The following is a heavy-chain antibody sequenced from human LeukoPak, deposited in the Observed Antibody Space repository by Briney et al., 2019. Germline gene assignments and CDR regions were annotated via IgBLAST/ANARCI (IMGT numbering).Heavy chain of an antibody. J-gene: IGHJ5*02. CDR3: ARDGSSSWYLGFNWFDP. CDR2: INPNSGGT. V-gene: IGHV1-2*02. D-gene: IGHD6-13*01. CDR1: GYTFTGYY. Sequence: ASVKVSFKASGYTFTGYYMHWVRQAPGQGLEWLGWINPNSGGTNYAQKFQGRVTMTRDTSISTAYMELSRLRSDDTAVYYCARDGSSSWYLGFNWFDPWGQGTLVTVSS.